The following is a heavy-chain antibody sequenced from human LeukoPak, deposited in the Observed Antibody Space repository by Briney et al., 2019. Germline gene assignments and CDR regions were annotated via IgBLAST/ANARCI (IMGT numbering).Heavy chain of an antibody. J-gene: IGHJ3*02. CDR2: IYYSGST. V-gene: IGHV4-31*03. CDR1: GGSISSGGYY. D-gene: IGHD2-15*01. Sequence: KSSETLSLTCTVSGGSISSGGYYWSWIRQHPGKGLEWIGYIYYSGSTYYNPSLKSRVTISVDTSKNQFSLKLSSVTAADTAVYYCARFRGGMDAFDIWGQGTMVTVSS. CDR3: ARFRGGMDAFDI.